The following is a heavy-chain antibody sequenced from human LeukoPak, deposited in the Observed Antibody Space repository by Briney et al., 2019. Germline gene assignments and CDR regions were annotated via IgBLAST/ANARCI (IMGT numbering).Heavy chain of an antibody. CDR2: IRSGGTTI. V-gene: IGHV3-48*03. D-gene: IGHD1-26*01. CDR1: GFTFSSYE. CDR3: ARDKGSDGIDF. Sequence: PGGSLRLSCAASGFTFSSYEMNWVRQAPGKGLQWISYIRSGGTTIYYADSVKGRFTISRDDAENSLYLQMNGLRAEDTAVYYCARDKGSDGIDFWGQGTLVTVSS. J-gene: IGHJ4*02.